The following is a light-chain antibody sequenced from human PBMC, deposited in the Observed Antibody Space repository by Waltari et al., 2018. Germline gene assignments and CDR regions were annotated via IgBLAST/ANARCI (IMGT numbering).Light chain of an antibody. V-gene: IGLV2-14*01. Sequence: QSALTQPASVSGSPGQSITISCTGTSSDVGGYNYVSWYQQHPGKAPKLMIYDVGKRPSGVSNPFSGSKSGNTASLTISGLQAEDEADYYCSSYTSSSTLGVFGTGTKVTVL. CDR2: DVG. CDR3: SSYTSSSTLGV. J-gene: IGLJ1*01. CDR1: SSDVGGYNY.